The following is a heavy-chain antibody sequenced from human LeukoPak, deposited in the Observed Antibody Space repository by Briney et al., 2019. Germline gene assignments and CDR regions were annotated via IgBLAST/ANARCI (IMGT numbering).Heavy chain of an antibody. CDR3: AKEKLPSGYSFLTDY. CDR2: ISHDGPNK. Sequence: GGSLRLSCAASGFTFSSYGMHWVRQAPGKGLEWVAVISHDGPNKYYADSVKGRFTISRDDSKSTLYLQMNSLRAEDTAVYYCAKEKLPSGYSFLTDYWSQGTLVTVSS. V-gene: IGHV3-30*18. J-gene: IGHJ4*02. CDR1: GFTFSSYG. D-gene: IGHD5-18*01.